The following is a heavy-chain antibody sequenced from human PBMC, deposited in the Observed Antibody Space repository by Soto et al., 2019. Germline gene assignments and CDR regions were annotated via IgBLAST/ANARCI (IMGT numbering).Heavy chain of an antibody. J-gene: IGHJ4*02. D-gene: IGHD6-19*01. CDR1: VLTFSSHA. V-gene: IGHV3-23*01. Sequence: PGGSLRLSCAASVLTFSSHAMSWVRQAPGKGLEWVSTISSGGDNTYSADSVKGRFTISRDNSKNTLYLQMNSLRAEDTAVYYCARDSPPYSSGWYYGYWGQGTLVTVSS. CDR2: ISSGGDNT. CDR3: ARDSPPYSSGWYYGY.